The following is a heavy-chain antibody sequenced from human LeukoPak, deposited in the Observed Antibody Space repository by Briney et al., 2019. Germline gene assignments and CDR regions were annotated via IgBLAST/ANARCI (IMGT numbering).Heavy chain of an antibody. J-gene: IGHJ6*02. V-gene: IGHV3-64*01. CDR3: ARDIGSGYYHHYGMDV. CDR2: ISSNGGST. CDR1: GFTFSSYA. D-gene: IGHD2-15*01. Sequence: PGGSLRLSCAASGFTFSSYAMHWVRQAPGKGLEYVSAISSNGGSTYYANSVKGRFTISRDNSKNTLYLQMGSLRAEDMAVYYCARDIGSGYYHHYGMDVWGQGTTVTVSS.